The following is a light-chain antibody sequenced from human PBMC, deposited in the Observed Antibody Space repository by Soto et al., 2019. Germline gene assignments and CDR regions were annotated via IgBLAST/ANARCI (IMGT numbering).Light chain of an antibody. CDR3: HVWDSSTGV. CDR1: QIGGKN. V-gene: IGLV3-9*01. J-gene: IGLJ3*02. CDR2: RDS. Sequence: SYELTQPFSVSVALGQTAKITCGRNQIGGKNVHWYQVKPGQAPLLVIYRDSYRPSGIPERISGSNSGNTATLTISRAQAGDEADYYCHVWDSSTGVFGGGTKLTVL.